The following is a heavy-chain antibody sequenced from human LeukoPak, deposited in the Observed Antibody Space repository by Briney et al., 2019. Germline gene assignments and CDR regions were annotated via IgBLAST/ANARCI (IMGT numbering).Heavy chain of an antibody. CDR2: ISRSGGTT. CDR1: GFTFNNYA. J-gene: IGHJ4*02. V-gene: IGHV3-23*01. CDR3: AKGVYYGDY. Sequence: PGGSLRLSCAASGFTFNNYAMTWVRQAPGKGLEWVSAISRSGGTTYYADSVKGRFTISGDNSKNTLHLQMNSLRVEDTAIYFCAKGVYYGDYWGQGTLVTVSS.